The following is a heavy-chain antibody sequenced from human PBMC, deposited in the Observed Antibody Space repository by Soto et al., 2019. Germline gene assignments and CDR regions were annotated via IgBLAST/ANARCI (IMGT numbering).Heavy chain of an antibody. V-gene: IGHV1-18*01. CDR2: ISAYNGNT. D-gene: IGHD3-22*01. Sequence: ASVKVACKASGYTFTSHGISWVRQAPGQGLEWMGWISAYNGNTNYAQKLQGRVAMTTDTSTSTAYMELRSLRSDDTAVYYCARDYYDSSGYSNWFDPWGQGTLVTVSS. CDR3: ARDYYDSSGYSNWFDP. CDR1: GYTFTSHG. J-gene: IGHJ5*02.